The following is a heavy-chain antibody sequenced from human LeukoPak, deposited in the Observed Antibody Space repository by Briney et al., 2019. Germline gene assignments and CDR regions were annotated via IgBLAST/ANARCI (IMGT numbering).Heavy chain of an antibody. CDR3: ARVNYDILTGYYIPHAFDI. D-gene: IGHD3-9*01. V-gene: IGHV1-18*01. Sequence: ASVKVSRKTSGYSFITYGISWVRQAPGQGLEWMGWITAYNGNTKSAQKLQDRVTMTTDTSTSTAYMELRSLRSDDTAVYYCARVNYDILTGYYIPHAFDIWGQGTMVTVSS. J-gene: IGHJ3*02. CDR2: ITAYNGNT. CDR1: GYSFITYG.